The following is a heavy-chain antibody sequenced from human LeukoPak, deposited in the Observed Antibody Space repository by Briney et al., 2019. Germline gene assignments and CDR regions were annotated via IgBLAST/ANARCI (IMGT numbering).Heavy chain of an antibody. Sequence: PGGSLGLSCAASGLTFSDYYMTWIRQAPGKGLEWVSSISGSGTTTYSADSVRGRFTVSRDNAKNSVFLYMNSLRAEDTAVYYCAIQITMIVVVPYFDYWGQGTLVTVSS. D-gene: IGHD3-22*01. J-gene: IGHJ4*02. V-gene: IGHV3-11*04. CDR3: AIQITMIVVVPYFDY. CDR2: ISGSGTTT. CDR1: GLTFSDYY.